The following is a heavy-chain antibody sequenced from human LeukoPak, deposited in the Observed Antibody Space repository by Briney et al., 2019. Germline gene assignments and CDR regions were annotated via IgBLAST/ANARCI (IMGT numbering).Heavy chain of an antibody. V-gene: IGHV1-69*05. Sequence: ASVKVSCKVLGGTFRTHASSCVRQAPGEGFEWVVGIIPMIGKPHYAQQLQGRITITTVESTSTVHMELSSLRSEDTAVYFCARDECSTTFCNTNWFDPWRQGTLVTVSS. D-gene: IGHD2/OR15-2a*01. CDR1: GGTFRTHA. CDR3: ARDECSTTFCNTNWFDP. CDR2: IIPMIGKP. J-gene: IGHJ5*02.